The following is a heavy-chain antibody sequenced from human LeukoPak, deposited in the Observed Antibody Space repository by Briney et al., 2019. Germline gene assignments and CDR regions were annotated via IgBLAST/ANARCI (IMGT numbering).Heavy chain of an antibody. V-gene: IGHV4-59*01. Sequence: SETLSLTCTVSGGSISSYYWSWIRQPPGKGLEWIGYIYYSGSTNYNPSLKSRVTISVDTSKNQFSLKLSSVTAADTAVYYCARADSGSTWMRAFDIWGQGTMVTVSS. D-gene: IGHD6-19*01. CDR3: ARADSGSTWMRAFDI. CDR1: GGSISSYY. CDR2: IYYSGST. J-gene: IGHJ3*02.